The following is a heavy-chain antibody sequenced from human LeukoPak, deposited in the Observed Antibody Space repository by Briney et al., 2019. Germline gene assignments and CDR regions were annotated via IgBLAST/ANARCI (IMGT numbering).Heavy chain of an antibody. CDR2: IYYSGST. D-gene: IGHD3-3*01. V-gene: IGHV4-30-4*08. CDR1: GGSISSGDYY. J-gene: IGHJ6*03. Sequence: SQTLSLTCTVSGGSISSGDYYWSWIRQPPGKGLEWIGYIYYSGSTYYNPSLKSRVTISVDTSKNQFSLKLSSVTAADTAVYYCAREADFWSGYRTYYMDVWGKGTTVTVSS. CDR3: AREADFWSGYRTYYMDV.